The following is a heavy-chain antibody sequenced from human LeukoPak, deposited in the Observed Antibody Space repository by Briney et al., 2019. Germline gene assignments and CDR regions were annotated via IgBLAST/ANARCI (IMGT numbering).Heavy chain of an antibody. CDR2: ISVSGGST. CDR1: GFNFGSYA. D-gene: IGHD3-22*01. CDR3: AKDTGRTNYYDGY. J-gene: IGHJ3*01. V-gene: IGHV3-23*01. Sequence: GGSLRLSCAASGFNFGSYAMNWVRQAPGKGLEWVSAISVSGGSTYYADSVKGRFTISRDNSKNTLYLQMNSLRAEDTAVYYCAKDTGRTNYYDGYWGQGTMVTVSS.